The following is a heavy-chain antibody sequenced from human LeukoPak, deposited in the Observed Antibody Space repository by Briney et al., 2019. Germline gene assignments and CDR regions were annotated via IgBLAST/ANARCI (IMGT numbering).Heavy chain of an antibody. CDR3: AKDPSTYYDFWSGSD. D-gene: IGHD3-3*01. J-gene: IGHJ4*02. V-gene: IGHV3-30*02. CDR2: IRYDGSNK. CDR1: GFTFSSYG. Sequence: GGSLRLPCAASGFTFSSYGMHWVRQAPGKGLEWVAFIRYDGSNKYYADSVKGRFTISRGNSKNRLYLQMNSLRAEDTAVYYCAKDPSTYYDFWSGSDWGQGTLVTVSS.